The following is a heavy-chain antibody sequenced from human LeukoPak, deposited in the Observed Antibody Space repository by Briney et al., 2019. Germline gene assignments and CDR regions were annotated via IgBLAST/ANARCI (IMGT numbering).Heavy chain of an antibody. CDR3: ASEVPAAQRWLDY. D-gene: IGHD2-2*01. CDR1: GGSISRGDYY. V-gene: IGHV4-30-4*01. J-gene: IGHJ4*02. CDR2: IYYSGDT. Sequence: TLSLTCTVSGGSISRGDYYWSWIRQPPGKGLEWNGYIYYSGDTYYNPSLKSRVTISVDTSKNQFSLKLTSVTAADTAVYYCASEVPAAQRWLDYWGQGTLVTVSS.